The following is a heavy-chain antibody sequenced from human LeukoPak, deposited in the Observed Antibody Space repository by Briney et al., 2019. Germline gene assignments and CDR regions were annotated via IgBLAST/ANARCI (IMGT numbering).Heavy chain of an antibody. Sequence: PGGSLRLSCAASGFTFDDYAMHWVRQTPGKGPEWVSGISWNSGNIDSADSVKGRFTISRDNAKNSLYLQMNSLRAEDTALYYCAKDSGYGGNYIDYWGQGILVTVSS. J-gene: IGHJ4*02. CDR3: AKDSGYGGNYIDY. CDR2: ISWNSGNI. V-gene: IGHV3-9*01. D-gene: IGHD4-23*01. CDR1: GFTFDDYA.